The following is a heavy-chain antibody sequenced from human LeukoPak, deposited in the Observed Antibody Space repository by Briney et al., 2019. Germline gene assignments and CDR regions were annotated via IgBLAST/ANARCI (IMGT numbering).Heavy chain of an antibody. J-gene: IGHJ4*02. Sequence: PGRSLRLSCAASGFTFSSYGMHWVRQAPGKRLEWVAVIWYDGSNKYYADSVKGRFTISRDDSKNTLYLQMNSLRAEDTAVYYCAKGSNWGSWFFDYWGQGTLVTVSS. V-gene: IGHV3-33*06. D-gene: IGHD7-27*01. CDR3: AKGSNWGSWFFDY. CDR2: IWYDGSNK. CDR1: GFTFSSYG.